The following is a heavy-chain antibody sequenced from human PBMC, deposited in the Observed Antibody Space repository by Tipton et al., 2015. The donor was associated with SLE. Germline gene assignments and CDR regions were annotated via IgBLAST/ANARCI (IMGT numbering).Heavy chain of an antibody. CDR1: GFTFSDYY. CDR3: AKDRTRGRMAAMVSYFDY. Sequence: QLVQSGGGLVKPGGSLRLSCAASGFTFSDYYMSWIRQAPGKGLEWVSYISSSGSTIYYADSVKGRFTISRDNSKNTLYLQMNSLRAEDTAVYYCAKDRTRGRMAAMVSYFDYWGQGILVTVSS. V-gene: IGHV3-11*04. D-gene: IGHD5-18*01. J-gene: IGHJ4*02. CDR2: ISSSGSTI.